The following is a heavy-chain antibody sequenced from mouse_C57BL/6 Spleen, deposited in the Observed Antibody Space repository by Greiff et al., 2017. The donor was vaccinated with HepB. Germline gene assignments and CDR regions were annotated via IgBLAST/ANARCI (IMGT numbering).Heavy chain of an antibody. CDR2: IYPGSGST. J-gene: IGHJ2*01. CDR3: ARWVYGYDGYYFDY. V-gene: IGHV1-55*01. CDR1: GYTFTSYW. Sequence: QVQLQHPGAELVKPGASVKMSCKASGYTFTSYWITWVKQRPGQGLEWIGDIYPGSGSTNYNEKFKSKATLTVDTSSSTAYMQLSSLTSEDSAVYYCARWVYGYDGYYFDYWGQGTTLTVSS. D-gene: IGHD2-2*01.